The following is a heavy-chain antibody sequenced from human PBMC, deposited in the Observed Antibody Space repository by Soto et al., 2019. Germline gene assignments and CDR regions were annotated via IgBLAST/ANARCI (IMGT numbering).Heavy chain of an antibody. CDR1: GFTFSSYA. J-gene: IGHJ6*02. V-gene: IGHV3-23*01. CDR2: ISGSGGST. Sequence: GGSLRLSCAASGFTFSSYAMSWVRQAPGKGLEWVSAISGSGGSTYYADSVKGRFTISRDNSKNTLYLQMNSLRAEDTAVYYCAKDQTGGYYYYYGMDVWGQGTTVNVS. CDR3: AKDQTGGYYYYYGMDV. D-gene: IGHD3-16*01.